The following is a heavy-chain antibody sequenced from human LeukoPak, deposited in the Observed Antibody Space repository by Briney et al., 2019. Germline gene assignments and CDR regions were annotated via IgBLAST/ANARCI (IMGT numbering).Heavy chain of an antibody. Sequence: SETLSLTCTVSGGSISSYYWSWIRQPPVKRLEWIGYIYYSGSTNYNPSLKSRVTISVDTSKNQFSLKLSSVTAADTAVYYCARVGRRDGYNYDVRAFDIWGQGTMVTVSS. J-gene: IGHJ3*02. CDR2: IYYSGST. V-gene: IGHV4-59*01. CDR1: GGSISSYY. CDR3: ARVGRRDGYNYDVRAFDI. D-gene: IGHD5-24*01.